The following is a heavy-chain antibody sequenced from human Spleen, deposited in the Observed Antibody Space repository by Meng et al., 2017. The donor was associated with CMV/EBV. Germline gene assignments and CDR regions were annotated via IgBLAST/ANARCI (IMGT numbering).Heavy chain of an antibody. V-gene: IGHV1-69*05. CDR1: TFCSSS. D-gene: IGHD3-16*02. Sequence: TFCSSSLMWVRQAPGQGREWMGGVTPAFETADYAQKFRDRVTITTDDSATTAYMEMSSLGSEDTAVYFCARGPSITVGGVIIWPLEDWGQGTLVTVSS. J-gene: IGHJ4*02. CDR3: ARGPSITVGGVIIWPLED. CDR2: VTPAFETA.